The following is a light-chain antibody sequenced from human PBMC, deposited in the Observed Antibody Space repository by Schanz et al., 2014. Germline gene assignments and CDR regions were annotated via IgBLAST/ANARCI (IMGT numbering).Light chain of an antibody. CDR3: MQGTHWPFT. CDR1: QGLVHSDGNTY. CDR2: KGS. J-gene: IGKJ2*01. V-gene: IGKV2-30*02. Sequence: EVVMTQSPLSLPVSLGQPASISCRSSQGLVHSDGNTYLAWFHQRPGQSPRRLIDKGSKRDSGIPDRFSGSGSGTDFTLTISRVEAEDVGIFFCMQGTHWPFTFGQATKLEF.